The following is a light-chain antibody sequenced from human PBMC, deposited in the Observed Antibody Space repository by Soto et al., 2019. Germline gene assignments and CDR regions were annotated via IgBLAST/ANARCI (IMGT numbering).Light chain of an antibody. V-gene: IGKV1-39*01. CDR2: AAS. CDR1: QSISSY. Sequence: DIQMTQSPSSLSASVGDRVTITCRASQSISSYLNWYQQKPGKDPKLLIYAASSLQSGVPSRFSGSGSGTDFTLTISSLQPEDFATYYCQQSYSTPRGYTFGQGTKLEIK. CDR3: QQSYSTPRGYT. J-gene: IGKJ2*01.